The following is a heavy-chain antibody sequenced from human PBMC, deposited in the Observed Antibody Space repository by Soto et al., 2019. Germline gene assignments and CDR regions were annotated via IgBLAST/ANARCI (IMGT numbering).Heavy chain of an antibody. D-gene: IGHD3-10*01. Sequence: GASVKVSCKASGGTFSSYAISWVRQAPGQGLEWMGGIIPIFGTANYAQKFQGRVTITADESTSTAYMELSSLRSEDTAVYYCARSPDYYGSGSYYFDYWGQGTLVTVSS. J-gene: IGHJ4*02. CDR2: IIPIFGTA. CDR1: GGTFSSYA. V-gene: IGHV1-69*13. CDR3: ARSPDYYGSGSYYFDY.